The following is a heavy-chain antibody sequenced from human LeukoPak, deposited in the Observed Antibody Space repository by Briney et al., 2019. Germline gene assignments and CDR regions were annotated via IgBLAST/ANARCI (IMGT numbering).Heavy chain of an antibody. D-gene: IGHD2-15*01. V-gene: IGHV3-30*04. J-gene: IGHJ4*02. Sequence: GGSLRLSCAASGFTFSSYAMHWVRQAPGKGLEWVAVISYDGSNKYYADSVKGRFTISRDNSKNTLYLQMNSLRAEDTAVYYCANLEVVAAPVDYWGQGTLVTVSS. CDR3: ANLEVVAAPVDY. CDR2: ISYDGSNK. CDR1: GFTFSSYA.